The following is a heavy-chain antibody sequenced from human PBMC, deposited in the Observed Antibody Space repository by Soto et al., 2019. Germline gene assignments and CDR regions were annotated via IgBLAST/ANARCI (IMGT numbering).Heavy chain of an antibody. J-gene: IGHJ5*02. CDR3: ARHYYGSGSYYNVRWFDP. V-gene: IGHV4-39*01. CDR1: GGSISSSSYY. D-gene: IGHD3-10*01. Sequence: PSETLSLTCTVSGGSISSSSYYWGWIRQPPGKGLEWIGNIYYSGSTNYNPSLKSRVTISVDTSKNQFSLKLSSVTAADTAVYYCARHYYGSGSYYNVRWFDPWGQGTLVTVSS. CDR2: IYYSGST.